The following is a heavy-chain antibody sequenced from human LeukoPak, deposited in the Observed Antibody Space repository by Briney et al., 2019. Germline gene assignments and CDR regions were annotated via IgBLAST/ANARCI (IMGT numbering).Heavy chain of an antibody. D-gene: IGHD3-22*01. Sequence: GGSLRLSCAASGFTFSSYAMSWVRQAPGKGLEWVSAIKGRFTISIDNSKNTLYLQMNSLRAEDTAVYYCAKYADGYSVDYWGQGTLVTVSS. J-gene: IGHJ4*02. CDR2: I. CDR1: GFTFSSYA. CDR3: AKYADGYSVDY. V-gene: IGHV3-23*01.